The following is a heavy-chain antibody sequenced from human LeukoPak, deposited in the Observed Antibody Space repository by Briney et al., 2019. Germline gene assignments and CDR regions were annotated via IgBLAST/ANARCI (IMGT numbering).Heavy chain of an antibody. D-gene: IGHD6-19*01. CDR2: ISYDGSNK. V-gene: IGHV3-30*18. CDR3: AKQQWLGRGDY. J-gene: IGHJ4*02. CDR1: GFTFSSYG. Sequence: PGGSLRLSCAASGFTFSSYGMHWVRQAPGKGLEWVAVISYDGSNKYYADSVKGRFTISRDNSKNTLYLQMNNLRAEDTAVYYCAKQQWLGRGDYWGQGTLVTVSS.